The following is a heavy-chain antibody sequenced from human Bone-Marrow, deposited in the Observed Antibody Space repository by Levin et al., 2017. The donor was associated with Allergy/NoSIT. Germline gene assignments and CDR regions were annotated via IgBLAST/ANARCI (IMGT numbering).Heavy chain of an antibody. D-gene: IGHD5-24*01. CDR1: GDSISSYF. J-gene: IGHJ6*02. CDR2: ISYSGNS. CDR3: ERESVTAGDGTYYYDGMDV. V-gene: IGHV4-59*01. Sequence: SETLSLTCTVSGDSISSYFWSWIRQPPGKGLEWIGYISYSGNSKYNPSLRSRVTISVDTSKNQFSLKLRSVTAADEAIYYCERESVTAGDGTYYYDGMDVWGQGTTVTVSS.